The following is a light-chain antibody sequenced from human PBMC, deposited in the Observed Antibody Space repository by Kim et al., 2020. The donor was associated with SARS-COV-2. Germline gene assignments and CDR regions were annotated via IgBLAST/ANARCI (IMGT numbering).Light chain of an antibody. V-gene: IGLV3-9*01. CDR2: RDK. CDR1: NIENKN. Sequence: SVALGQTATIPCGGNNIENKNVHWYHQRPGQAPVLVMYRDKKRPSGIPERLSGSNSGNTATLTINRVEAGDDGDYYCQVWDSRTVVFGGGTQLTVL. J-gene: IGLJ2*01. CDR3: QVWDSRTVV.